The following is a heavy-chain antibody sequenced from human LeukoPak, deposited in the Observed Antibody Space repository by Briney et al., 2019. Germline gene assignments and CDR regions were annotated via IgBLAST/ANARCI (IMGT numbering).Heavy chain of an antibody. CDR3: AKDRIWFGELLPSHLDY. V-gene: IGHV3-30*18. CDR2: ISYDGSNK. D-gene: IGHD3-10*01. CDR1: GFTFSSYG. J-gene: IGHJ4*02. Sequence: GGSLRLSCAASGFTFSSYGMHWVRQAPGKGLEWVAVISYDGSNKYYADSVKGRFTISRDNSKNTLYLQMNSLRAEDTAVYYCAKDRIWFGELLPSHLDYWGQGTLVTVSS.